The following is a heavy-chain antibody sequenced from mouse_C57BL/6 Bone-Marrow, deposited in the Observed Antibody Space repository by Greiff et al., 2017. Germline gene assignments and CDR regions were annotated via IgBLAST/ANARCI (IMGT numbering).Heavy chain of an antibody. J-gene: IGHJ1*03. V-gene: IGHV1-37*01. CDR2: INPYNGDT. CDR3: ERNDDYGDWYFDF. CDR1: GYSFTGYF. D-gene: IGHD2-4*01. Sequence: VQLQQSGPELVKPGASVKISCKASGYSFTGYFMNWVKQSPGQSLEWIGRINPYNGDTFYNQKFKGKATLTVDKSSSTANMELLSLTSEDSAVYYCERNDDYGDWYFDFWGTGTTVTVSS.